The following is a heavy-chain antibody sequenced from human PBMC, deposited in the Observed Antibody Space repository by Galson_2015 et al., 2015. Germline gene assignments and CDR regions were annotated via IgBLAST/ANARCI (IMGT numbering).Heavy chain of an antibody. J-gene: IGHJ4*02. V-gene: IGHV3-30-3*01. CDR1: GFTFSSYW. CDR2: ISYDGSNK. Sequence: SLRLSCAASGFTFSSYWMSWVRRAPGKGLEWVAVISYDGSNKYYADSVKGRFTISRDNSKSTLYLQMNSLRAEDTAVYYCARVADGFDYWGQGTLVTVSS. CDR3: ARVADGFDY.